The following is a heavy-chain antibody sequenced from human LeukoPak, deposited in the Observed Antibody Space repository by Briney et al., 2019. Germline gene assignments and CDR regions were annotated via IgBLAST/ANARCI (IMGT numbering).Heavy chain of an antibody. D-gene: IGHD1-26*01. J-gene: IGHJ4*02. Sequence: GGSLRLSCAASGFTFSYFWMSWVRQAPGKGQEWVANINLDGTERHYVDSVKGRFTISRDNARKSLYLQMNSLRDEDTAVYYCARDNVGATPFDYWGQGTLVTVSS. V-gene: IGHV3-7*05. CDR2: INLDGTER. CDR1: GFTFSYFW. CDR3: ARDNVGATPFDY.